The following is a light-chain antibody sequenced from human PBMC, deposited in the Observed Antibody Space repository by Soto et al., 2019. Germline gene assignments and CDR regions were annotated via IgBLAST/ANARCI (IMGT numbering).Light chain of an antibody. CDR1: QSVDSNY. J-gene: IGKJ4*01. CDR3: QQYGSSRNT. Sequence: EIVLTQSPGTLSLSPGEGATLSCRASQSVDSNYLAWYQKKPDQAPRLLIYGASSRATGIPDRFSGSGSGTDFTLTISRLEPEDFAVYYCQQYGSSRNTFGGGTKVEIK. CDR2: GAS. V-gene: IGKV3-20*01.